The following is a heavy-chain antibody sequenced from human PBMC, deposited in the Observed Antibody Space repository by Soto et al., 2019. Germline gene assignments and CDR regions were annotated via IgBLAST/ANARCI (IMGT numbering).Heavy chain of an antibody. J-gene: IGHJ4*02. CDR1: GFTFSNHW. V-gene: IGHV3-7*01. CDR2: IKQDGSEK. Sequence: EVQLVESGGGLVQPGASLRLSCAASGFTFSNHWINWIRQTPGRGLEWLAVIKQDGSEKYYVDSVKGRLTLSRDNATNSAYLQMNSLRVDDTAVYYCARDWYMDYWGQGTLVTVSS. D-gene: IGHD1-20*01. CDR3: ARDWYMDY.